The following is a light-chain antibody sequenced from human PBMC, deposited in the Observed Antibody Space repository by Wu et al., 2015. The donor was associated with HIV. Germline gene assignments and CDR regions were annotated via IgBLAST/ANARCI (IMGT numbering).Light chain of an antibody. CDR3: QQYGSSPWT. J-gene: IGKJ1*01. CDR1: QTVTNNY. V-gene: IGKV3-20*01. CDR2: DTS. Sequence: EIVLTQSPGTLSLSPGESATLSCRTSQTVTNNYLAWYQQKRGQAPRLIIYDTSTRATGIPDRFSGSGSGTDFTLTISRLEPEDFAVYYCQQYGSSPWTFGQGTKVEIK.